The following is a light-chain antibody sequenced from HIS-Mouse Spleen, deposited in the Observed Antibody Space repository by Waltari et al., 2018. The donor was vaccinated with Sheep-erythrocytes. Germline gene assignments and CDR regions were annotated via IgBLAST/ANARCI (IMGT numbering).Light chain of an antibody. V-gene: IGLV2-11*01. CDR2: DVS. J-gene: IGLJ1*01. Sequence: QSALTQPRSVSGSPGQSVTLSCTGTSSDGGGYNYVSWYHQHPGKAPKLMIYDVSKRPSGVPDRFSGSKSGNTASLTISGLQAEDEADYYCCSYAGSYNHVFATGTKVTVL. CDR3: CSYAGSYNHV. CDR1: SSDGGGYNY.